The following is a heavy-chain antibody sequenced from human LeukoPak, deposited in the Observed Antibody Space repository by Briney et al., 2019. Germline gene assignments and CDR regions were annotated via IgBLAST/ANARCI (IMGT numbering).Heavy chain of an antibody. CDR3: AKYSHSYGGHSFHI. CDR2: ISGSVSST. J-gene: IGHJ3*02. CDR1: GFTFSNYA. Sequence: GGSLRLSCAASGFTFSNYAMSWVRQAPGKGLEWVSAISGSVSSTYYADSVMGRFTISRDNSKNTLYLQMNTLRAEDTAVYYCAKYSHSYGGHSFHIWGQGTKVTVSS. V-gene: IGHV3-23*01. D-gene: IGHD2-21*01.